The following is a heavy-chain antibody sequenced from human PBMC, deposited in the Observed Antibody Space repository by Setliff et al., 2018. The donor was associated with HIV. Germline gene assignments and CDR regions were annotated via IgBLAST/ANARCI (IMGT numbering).Heavy chain of an antibody. CDR3: ARFCSGGSCPDY. V-gene: IGHV4-39*07. J-gene: IGHJ4*02. CDR2: IYYTGST. D-gene: IGHD2-15*01. Sequence: SETLSLTCAVSGGSISSGSYYWGWIRQPPGKGLEWIGSIYYTGSTYYNPSLKSRVTIGMDTSKNQVSLTLSSVTAVDTAVYYCARFCSGGSCPDYWGQGTLVTVSS. CDR1: GGSISSGSYY.